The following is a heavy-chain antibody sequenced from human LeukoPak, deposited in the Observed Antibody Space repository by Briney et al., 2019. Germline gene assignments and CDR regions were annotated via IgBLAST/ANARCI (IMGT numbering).Heavy chain of an antibody. V-gene: IGHV1-69*05. CDR1: GGTFSSYA. D-gene: IGHD3-22*01. Sequence: SVKVSCKASGGTFSSYAISWVRQAPGQGLEWMGGIIPIFGTANYAQKFQGRVTVTTDTSTSTAYMELRSLRSDDTAVYYCARDLFNPAYYYDSSGDSHAFDIWGQGTMVTVSS. CDR2: IIPIFGTA. J-gene: IGHJ3*02. CDR3: ARDLFNPAYYYDSSGDSHAFDI.